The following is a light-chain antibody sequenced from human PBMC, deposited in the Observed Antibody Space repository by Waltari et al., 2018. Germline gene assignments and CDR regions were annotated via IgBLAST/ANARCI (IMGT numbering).Light chain of an antibody. J-gene: IGKJ1*01. CDR1: QSVLYSSNNKNY. V-gene: IGKV4-1*01. CDR3: QQYLSTPPT. CDR2: WAS. Sequence: DIVMTQSPDSLAVSLGEGATINCKSSQSVLYSSNNKNYLAWYQQKPGQPPKLLIYWASTRESGVPDRFSGSGSGTDFTLTISSLQAEDVAVYYCQQYLSTPPTFGQGTKEEIK.